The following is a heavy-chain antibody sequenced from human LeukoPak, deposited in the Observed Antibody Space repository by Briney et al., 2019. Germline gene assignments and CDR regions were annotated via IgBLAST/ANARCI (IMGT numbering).Heavy chain of an antibody. D-gene: IGHD1-26*01. V-gene: IGHV3-11*04. Sequence: PGGSLRLSCAASGFTFSDYYMSWIRQAPGKGLEWVSYISSSGSTIHYTDSVKGRFTISRDNAKNSLYLQLNSLRAEDTAVYYCADLGPRTVGATWTGGYWGQGTLVTVSS. J-gene: IGHJ4*02. CDR3: ADLGPRTVGATWTGGY. CDR1: GFTFSDYY. CDR2: ISSSGSTI.